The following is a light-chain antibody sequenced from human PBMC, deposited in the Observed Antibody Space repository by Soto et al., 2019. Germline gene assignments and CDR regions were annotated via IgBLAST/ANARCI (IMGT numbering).Light chain of an antibody. V-gene: IGKV1-39*01. CDR3: QQGYSTPYT. J-gene: IGKJ2*01. CDR1: QTISTY. Sequence: DIQMAQSPSSLSASVSERFTLTCRASQTISTYLNWYQQKRGQAPKLLIYGASSLQSGVPSRFSGSGSATDFTLTINSLQPEDFATYFCQQGYSTPYTFGQATKV. CDR2: GAS.